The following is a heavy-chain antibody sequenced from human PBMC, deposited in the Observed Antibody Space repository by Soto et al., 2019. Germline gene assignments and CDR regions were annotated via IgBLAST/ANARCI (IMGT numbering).Heavy chain of an antibody. CDR2: ISSSSSYI. Sequence: EGSLRLSCAASGFTFSSYSMNWVRQAPGKGLEWVSSISSSSSYIYYADSVKGRFTISRDNAKNSLYLQMNSLRAEDTAVYYCARDTAYYDILTGLVDYWGQGTLVTVSS. CDR3: ARDTAYYDILTGLVDY. J-gene: IGHJ4*02. V-gene: IGHV3-21*01. D-gene: IGHD3-9*01. CDR1: GFTFSSYS.